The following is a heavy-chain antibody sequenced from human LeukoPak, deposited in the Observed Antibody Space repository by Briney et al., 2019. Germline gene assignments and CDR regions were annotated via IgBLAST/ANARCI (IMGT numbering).Heavy chain of an antibody. Sequence: SETLSLTCAVYGGSFSGYYWSWIRQPPGKGLEWIGEINHSGSTNYNPSLKSRVTISVDTSKNQFSLELSSVTAADTAVYYCARRGTVTQVFDYWGQGTLVTVSS. CDR2: INHSGST. CDR3: ARRGTVTQVFDY. V-gene: IGHV4-34*01. D-gene: IGHD4-17*01. J-gene: IGHJ4*02. CDR1: GGSFSGYY.